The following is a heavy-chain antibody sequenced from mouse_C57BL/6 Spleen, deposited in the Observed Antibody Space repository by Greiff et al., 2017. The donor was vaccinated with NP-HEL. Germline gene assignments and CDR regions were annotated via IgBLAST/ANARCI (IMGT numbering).Heavy chain of an antibody. Sequence: EVKLVESGPELVKPGASVKISCKASGYSFTDYNMNWVKQSNGKSLEWIGVINPNYGTTSYNQKFKGKATLTVDQSSSTANMQLNDLTSEDSAVYYCTPYSNDGRGGFAYWGQGTLVTVSA. D-gene: IGHD2-12*01. V-gene: IGHV1-39*01. CDR2: INPNYGTT. CDR1: GYSFTDYN. CDR3: TPYSNDGRGGFAY. J-gene: IGHJ3*01.